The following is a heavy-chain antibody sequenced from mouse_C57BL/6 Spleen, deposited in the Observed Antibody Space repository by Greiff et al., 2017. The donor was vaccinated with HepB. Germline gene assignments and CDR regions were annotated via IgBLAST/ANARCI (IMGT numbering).Heavy chain of an antibody. V-gene: IGHV2-9-1*01. J-gene: IGHJ4*01. D-gene: IGHD2-1*01. CDR1: GFSLTSYA. CDR2: IWTGGGT. Sequence: VKLQESGPGLVAPSQSLSITCTVSGFSLTSYAISWVRQPPGKGLEWLGVIWTGGGTNYNSALKSRLSISKDNSKSQVFLKMNSLQTDDTARYYCARIYGNYEGYAMDYWGQGTSVTVSS. CDR3: ARIYGNYEGYAMDY.